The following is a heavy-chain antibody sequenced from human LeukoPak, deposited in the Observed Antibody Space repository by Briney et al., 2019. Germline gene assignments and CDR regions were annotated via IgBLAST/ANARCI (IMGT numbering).Heavy chain of an antibody. J-gene: IGHJ6*03. V-gene: IGHV3-23*01. CDR2: ISGSGVST. CDR3: AKKIGGSALSRYMDV. CDR1: GFTLSSYA. D-gene: IGHD3-16*01. Sequence: GGSLRLSCAASGFTLSSYAMSWVRQAPGKGLEWVSVISGSGVSTYYADSVKGRFTISRDNSKNTLYLQMDSLRAEDTAVYYCAKKIGGSALSRYMDVWGKGTTVTVSS.